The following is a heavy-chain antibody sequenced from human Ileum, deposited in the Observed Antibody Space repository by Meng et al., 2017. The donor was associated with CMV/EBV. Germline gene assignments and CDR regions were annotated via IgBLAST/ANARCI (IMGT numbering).Heavy chain of an antibody. CDR1: GLSFSDFH. CDR3: ARGHYDSF. J-gene: IGHJ4*02. V-gene: IGHV3-11*06. Sequence: VVVGGHLVKLRGSLGLSCGASGLSFSDFHMTWIRQAPGKGPEWVSFISRDNTYTNYADSVKGRFTLSRDNAKNLLFLQMNSLRVEDTALYYCARGHYDSFWGRGTLVTVSS. CDR2: ISRDNTYT. D-gene: IGHD3-22*01.